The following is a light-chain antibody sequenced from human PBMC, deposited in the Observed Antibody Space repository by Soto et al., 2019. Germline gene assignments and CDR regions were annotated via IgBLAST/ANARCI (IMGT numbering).Light chain of an antibody. J-gene: IGKJ3*01. Sequence: DIQLTQSPSFLSASIGDRVTITCRASQDISTHLSWYQQKPGRAPDLLIYAASTLQRGVPSRFSGRGSGTAFTLTVSSLQPEDFASYYCQQLSGYPITFGPGTKVD. CDR3: QQLSGYPIT. CDR1: QDISTH. V-gene: IGKV1-9*01. CDR2: AAS.